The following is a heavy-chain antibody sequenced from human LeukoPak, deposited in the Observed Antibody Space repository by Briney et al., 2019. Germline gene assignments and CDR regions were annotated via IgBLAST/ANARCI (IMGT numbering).Heavy chain of an antibody. J-gene: IGHJ6*03. D-gene: IGHD3-3*01. Sequence: SQTLSLTCTVSGGSISSGDYYWGWIRQPPGKGLEWIGSIYYSGSTYYNPSLKSRVTISVDTSKNQFSLKLSSVTAADTAVYYCARHAYYDFWSGYLGTSYYYYYMDVWGKGTTVTVSS. CDR3: ARHAYYDFWSGYLGTSYYYYYMDV. CDR2: IYYSGST. V-gene: IGHV4-39*01. CDR1: GGSISSGDYY.